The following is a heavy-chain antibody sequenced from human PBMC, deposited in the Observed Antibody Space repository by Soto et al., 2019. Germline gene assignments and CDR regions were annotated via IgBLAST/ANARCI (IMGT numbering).Heavy chain of an antibody. J-gene: IGHJ4*02. CDR1: GGSISSYY. Sequence: SETLSLTCTVSGGSISSYYWSWIRQPPGKGLEWIGYIYYSGSTNYNPSLKSRVTISVDTSKNQFSLKLSSVTAADTAVYYCARLVLWGSCFFDYWGQGTLVTVSS. CDR3: ARLVLWGSCFFDY. CDR2: IYYSGST. D-gene: IGHD2-15*01. V-gene: IGHV4-59*08.